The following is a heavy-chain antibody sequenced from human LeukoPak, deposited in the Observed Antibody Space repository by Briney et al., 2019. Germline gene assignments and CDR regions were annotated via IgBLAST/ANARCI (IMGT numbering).Heavy chain of an antibody. CDR2: IHTDGSTT. CDR3: TRDRSRAEDD. D-gene: IGHD1-14*01. CDR1: GFTFSNYW. J-gene: IGHJ4*02. V-gene: IGHV3-74*01. Sequence: HAGGSLRLSCAASGFTFSNYWMHWVRQAPGKGLVWVSGIHTDGSTTDYADSVKGRFTISRDNANNLLYLQMNTLRGEDTAVYYCTRDRSRAEDDWGQGTLVTVSS.